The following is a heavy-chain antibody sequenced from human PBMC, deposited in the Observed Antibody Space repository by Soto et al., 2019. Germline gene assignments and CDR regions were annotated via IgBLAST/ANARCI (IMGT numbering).Heavy chain of an antibody. CDR2: FDPEDGET. Sequence: GASVKVSCKVSGYTLTELSMHWVRQAPGKGLEWVGGFDPEDGETIYAQKFQGRVTMTEDTSTDTAYMELSSLRSEDTAVYYCATLPRDSRYYVFDYWGQGTLVTVSS. V-gene: IGHV1-24*01. J-gene: IGHJ4*02. CDR3: ATLPRDSRYYVFDY. CDR1: GYTLTELS. D-gene: IGHD2-15*01.